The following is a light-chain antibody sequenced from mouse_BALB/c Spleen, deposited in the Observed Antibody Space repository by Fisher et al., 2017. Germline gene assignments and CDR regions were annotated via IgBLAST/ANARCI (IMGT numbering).Light chain of an antibody. V-gene: IGKV4-59*01. J-gene: IGKJ4*01. CDR1: SSVSY. CDR2: DTS. CDR3: QQRSSYPFT. Sequence: IVLTQTPAIMSASPGEKVTISCSASSSVSYMYWYQQKSGTSPKRWIYDTSKLASGVPARFSGSGSGTSYSLTISRMEAEDAATYYCQQRSSYPFTFGSGTKLEIK.